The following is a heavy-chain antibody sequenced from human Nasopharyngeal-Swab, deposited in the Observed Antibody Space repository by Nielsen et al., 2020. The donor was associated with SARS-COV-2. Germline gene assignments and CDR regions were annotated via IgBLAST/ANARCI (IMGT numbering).Heavy chain of an antibody. CDR3: ATPSPQGYDFWSGYGS. Sequence: GESLKISCAASGFTFSSYAMHWVRQAPGKGLEWVAVISYDGSNKYYADSVKGRFTISRDNSKNTLYLQMNSLRAEETAVYYCATPSPQGYDFWSGYGSWGQGTLVTVSS. V-gene: IGHV3-30-3*01. CDR2: ISYDGSNK. CDR1: GFTFSSYA. J-gene: IGHJ4*02. D-gene: IGHD3-3*01.